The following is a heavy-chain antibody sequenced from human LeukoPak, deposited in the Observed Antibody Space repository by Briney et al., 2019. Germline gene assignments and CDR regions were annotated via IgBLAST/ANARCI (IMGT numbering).Heavy chain of an antibody. CDR3: ASICGETALDY. Sequence: SETLSLTCAVYGGSFSGYYWSWIRQPPGKGLEWIGEINHSGSTNYNPSLKSRVTISVDTSKNQFSLKLSSVTAADTAVYYCASICGETALDYWGQGTLVTVSS. V-gene: IGHV4-34*01. D-gene: IGHD3-10*01. J-gene: IGHJ4*02. CDR1: GGSFSGYY. CDR2: INHSGST.